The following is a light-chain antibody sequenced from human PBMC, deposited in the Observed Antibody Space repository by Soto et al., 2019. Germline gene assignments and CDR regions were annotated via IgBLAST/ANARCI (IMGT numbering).Light chain of an antibody. V-gene: IGLV1-40*01. Sequence: QSVVTQPPSVSGAPGLRVTISCTGSSSNIGAGYDVHWYQQLPGTAPKLLIYGNSNRPSGVPDRFSGSKSGTSASLAITGLQAEDEADYYCQSYDSSPEPVFGTGTKLTVL. CDR3: QSYDSSPEPV. CDR2: GNS. J-gene: IGLJ1*01. CDR1: SSNIGAGYD.